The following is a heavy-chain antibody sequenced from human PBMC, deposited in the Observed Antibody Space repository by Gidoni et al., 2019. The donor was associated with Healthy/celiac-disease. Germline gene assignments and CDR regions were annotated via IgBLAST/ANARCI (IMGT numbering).Heavy chain of an antibody. CDR1: GGSISSSSYS. J-gene: IGHJ3*02. CDR2: TYYSGST. V-gene: IGHV4-39*01. Sequence: QLQLQESGPGLVKPSETLSLTCTVSGGSISSSSYSWGWIRQPPGKGLEWIGSTYYSGSTYYNPSLKSRVTISVDTSKNQFSLKLSSVTAADTAVYYCATNSGSYSADAFDIWGQGTMVTVSS. D-gene: IGHD1-26*01. CDR3: ATNSGSYSADAFDI.